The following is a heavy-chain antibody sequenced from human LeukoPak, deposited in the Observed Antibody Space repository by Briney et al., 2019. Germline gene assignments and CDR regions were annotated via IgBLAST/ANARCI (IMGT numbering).Heavy chain of an antibody. J-gene: IGHJ4*02. CDR1: GGSISSYY. CDR3: ALSSYKVFGGVIGFDY. V-gene: IGHV4-59*12. CDR2: IHYSGST. D-gene: IGHD3-16*01. Sequence: SETLSLTCTVSGGSISSYYWSWIRQPPGKGLEWIGYIHYSGSTNYNPSLKSRLTISVETSKNQFSLELRSVTAADTAVYYCALSSYKVFGGVIGFDYWGQGTLVTVSS.